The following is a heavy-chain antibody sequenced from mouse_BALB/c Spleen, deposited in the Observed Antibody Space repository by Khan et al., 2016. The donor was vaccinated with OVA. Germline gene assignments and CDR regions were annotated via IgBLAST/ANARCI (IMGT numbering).Heavy chain of an antibody. CDR1: GYTFTTYR. J-gene: IGHJ2*02. CDR2: IYPTSGYT. V-gene: IGHV1-7*01. CDR3: TRDRIDY. Sequence: QVQLQQSGAELAKPAPSVKMSCKASGYTFTTYRMHWVKQRPGQGLEWIGYIYPTSGYTDYNEKFKKMATLSADKSSRAAYIQLSILTYEDSAVYYCTRDRIDYWGQGTSLTVSS.